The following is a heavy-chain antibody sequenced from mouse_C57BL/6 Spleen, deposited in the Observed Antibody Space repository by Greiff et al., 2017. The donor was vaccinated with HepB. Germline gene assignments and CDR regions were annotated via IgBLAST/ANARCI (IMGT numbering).Heavy chain of an antibody. Sequence: EVQLQQSGPELVKPGASVKMSCKASGYTFTDYNMHWVKQSHGKSLEWIGYINPNNGGTSYNKKFKGKATLTGNKSSSTAYMELRSLTSEDSAVYYCAGKLGDWYFDVWGTGTTVTVSS. CDR3: AGKLGDWYFDV. D-gene: IGHD4-1*01. CDR2: INPNNGGT. J-gene: IGHJ1*03. V-gene: IGHV1-22*01. CDR1: GYTFTDYN.